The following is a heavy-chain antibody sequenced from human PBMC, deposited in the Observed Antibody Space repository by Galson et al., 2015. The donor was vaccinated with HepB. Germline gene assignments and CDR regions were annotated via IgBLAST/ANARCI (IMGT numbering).Heavy chain of an antibody. CDR1: GGSISGSSYY. Sequence: LSLTCTVSGGSISGSSYYWGWIRQPPGKGLEWIGSIYYSGSTYYNPSLKSRVTISVDTSKNQFSLKLSSVTAADTAVYYCARHFVLGLPAFDIWGQGTMVTVSS. V-gene: IGHV4-39*01. D-gene: IGHD5-12*01. J-gene: IGHJ3*02. CDR2: IYYSGST. CDR3: ARHFVLGLPAFDI.